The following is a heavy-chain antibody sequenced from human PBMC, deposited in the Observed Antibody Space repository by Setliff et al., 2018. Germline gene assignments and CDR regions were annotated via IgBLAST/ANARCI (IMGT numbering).Heavy chain of an antibody. J-gene: IGHJ5*01. CDR2: ISRSSTYI. D-gene: IGHD1-1*01. V-gene: IGHV3-21*01. CDR1: GFTFSTHS. CDR3: ARPQGAGTTNWLDS. Sequence: GGSLRLSCAASGFTFSTHSMNWVRQAPGKGLEWVSSISRSSTYIYYADSMKGRFTISRDNAKNSLYLQMNSLRAEDTAVYYCARPQGAGTTNWLDSWGQGTLVTVSS.